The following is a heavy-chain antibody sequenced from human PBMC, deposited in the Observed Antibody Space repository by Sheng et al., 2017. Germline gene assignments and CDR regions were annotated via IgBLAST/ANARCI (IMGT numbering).Heavy chain of an antibody. V-gene: IGHV1-69*10. D-gene: IGHD6-13*01. CDR3: ARDGGSSRWYFDL. J-gene: IGHJ2*01. Sequence: QVQLVQSGGDVKKPGASVKVSCTASGGTFSNYVITWVRQAPGQGLEWMGGIILIHDIANYAQKFQGRVTITADKFTSTVYMELNSLTSEDTAVYYCARDGGSSRWYFDLWGRGTLVTVSS. CDR1: GGTFSNYV. CDR2: IILIHDIA.